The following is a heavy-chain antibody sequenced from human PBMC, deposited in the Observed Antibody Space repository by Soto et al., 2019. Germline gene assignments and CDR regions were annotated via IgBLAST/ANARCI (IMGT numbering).Heavy chain of an antibody. CDR1: GYTFSRYG. Sequence: QGQPVQSGPEVKKPGASVKVSCKASGYTFSRYGISWVRQAPGQGLEWMGWVSGYNGDTKYAQKVQGRVTMTIDTSTYTAYMELRSLTSDDTAKYYCAKNGQPPYYYYGMDVWGQGTTVTVSS. D-gene: IGHD2-8*01. CDR3: AKNGQPPYYYYGMDV. J-gene: IGHJ6*02. V-gene: IGHV1-18*01. CDR2: VSGYNGDT.